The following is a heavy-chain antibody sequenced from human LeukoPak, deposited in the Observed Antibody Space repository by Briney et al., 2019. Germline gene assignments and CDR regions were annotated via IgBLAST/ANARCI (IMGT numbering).Heavy chain of an antibody. V-gene: IGHV3-53*01. D-gene: IGHD3-16*02. J-gene: IGHJ4*02. CDR2: IYSGGST. Sequence: GGSLRLSCAASGFTVSSNCMSWVRQAPGKGLEWVSVIYSGGSTYYADSVKGRFTISRDNSKNTLYLQMNSLRAEDTAVYYCARLRLGELSSFDYWGQGTLVTVSS. CDR3: ARLRLGELSSFDY. CDR1: GFTVSSNC.